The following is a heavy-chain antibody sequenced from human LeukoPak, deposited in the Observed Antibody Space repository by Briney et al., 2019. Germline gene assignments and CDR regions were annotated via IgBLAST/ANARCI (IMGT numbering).Heavy chain of an antibody. D-gene: IGHD4-17*01. J-gene: IGHJ4*01. V-gene: IGHV1-18*01. CDR2: ISAYNGNT. CDR1: GYPFANFG. Sequence: ASVKVSCKASGYPFANFGLTWVRQAPGQGLEWMGWISAYNGNTHYAQKFRGRLTLTTERSTSTAYLELRSLNSDDTAVYYCARDRVGGDLTGVSLYWGQGTLVTVSS. CDR3: ARDRVGGDLTGVSLY.